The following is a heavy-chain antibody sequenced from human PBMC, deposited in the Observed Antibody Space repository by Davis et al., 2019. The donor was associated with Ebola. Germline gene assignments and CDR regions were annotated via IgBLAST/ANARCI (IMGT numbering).Heavy chain of an antibody. CDR2: IYYSGST. Sequence: PGGSLRLSCTVSGGSISSYYWSWIRQPPGKGLEWIGYIYYSGSTNYNPSLKSRVTISVDTSKNQFSLKLSSVTAADTAVYYCARGGSGYTGNWFDPWGQGTLVTVSS. J-gene: IGHJ5*02. V-gene: IGHV4-59*01. CDR3: ARGGSGYTGNWFDP. D-gene: IGHD3-22*01. CDR1: GGSISSYY.